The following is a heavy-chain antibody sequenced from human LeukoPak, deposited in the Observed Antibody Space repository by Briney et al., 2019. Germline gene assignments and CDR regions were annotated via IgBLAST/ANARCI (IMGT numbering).Heavy chain of an antibody. D-gene: IGHD5-12*01. CDR2: IFYSGST. V-gene: IGHV4-59*12. CDR3: ARVRATGAFDI. J-gene: IGHJ3*02. CDR1: GGSISSYY. Sequence: PSETLSLTCTVSGGSISSYYWSWLRQPPGRGLEWIGYIFYSGSTNYNPSLKSRVTGFVDTSKNQVSLRLSSVTAADTAVYYCARVRATGAFDIWGQGTMVTVSS.